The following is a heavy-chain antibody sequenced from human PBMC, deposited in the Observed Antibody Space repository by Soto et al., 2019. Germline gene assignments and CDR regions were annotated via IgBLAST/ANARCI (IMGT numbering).Heavy chain of an antibody. J-gene: IGHJ4*02. D-gene: IGHD3-22*01. CDR1: GFTFSSYA. Sequence: PGGSLRLSCAASGFTFSSYAMHWVRQAPGKGLEWVAVISYDGSNKYYADSVKGRFTISRDNSKNTLYLQMNSLRAEDTAVYYCASSRYFVNEYYYDSSGYYFDYWGQGTLVTVSS. V-gene: IGHV3-30-3*01. CDR3: ASSRYFVNEYYYDSSGYYFDY. CDR2: ISYDGSNK.